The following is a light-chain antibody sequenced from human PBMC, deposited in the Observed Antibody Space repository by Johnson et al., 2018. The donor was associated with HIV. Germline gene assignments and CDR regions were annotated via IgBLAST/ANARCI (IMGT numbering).Light chain of an antibody. CDR1: SSNIGNNY. J-gene: IGLJ1*01. V-gene: IGLV1-51*02. Sequence: QSVLTQPPSVSAAPGQKVTISCSGSSSNIGNNYVSWYQQLPGTAPKLLIYENNKRPSGIPDRFSGSKSGTSAPLGITGPQTGDEADYYCGTWDSSLSAGYVFGTGTKVTVL. CDR3: GTWDSSLSAGYV. CDR2: ENN.